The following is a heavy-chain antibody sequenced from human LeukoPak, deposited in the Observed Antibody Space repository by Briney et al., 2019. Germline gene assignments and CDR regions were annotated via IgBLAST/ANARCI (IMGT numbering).Heavy chain of an antibody. CDR3: AKDPGYYDILTGYFNWFDP. V-gene: IGHV3-23*01. D-gene: IGHD3-9*01. J-gene: IGHJ5*02. CDR1: GFTFSSYA. Sequence: GGSLRLSSAASGFTFSSYAMSWVRQAPGKGLEWVSAISGSGGSTYYADSVKGRFTISRDNSKNTLYLQMNSLRAEDTAVYYCAKDPGYYDILTGYFNWFDPWGQGTLVTVSS. CDR2: ISGSGGST.